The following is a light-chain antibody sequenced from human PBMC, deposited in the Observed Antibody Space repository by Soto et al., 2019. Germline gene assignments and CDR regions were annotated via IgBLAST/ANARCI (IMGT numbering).Light chain of an antibody. V-gene: IGKV3-15*01. Sequence: EIVMTQSPATLSVSPGERATLSCRASQSVSSNLAWHQQKPGQAPRLLIYGASTRATGIPARFSGSGSGTEFTLTISSLQSEDFAVYYSQQYNHWPRTFGQGTKV. J-gene: IGKJ1*01. CDR2: GAS. CDR3: QQYNHWPRT. CDR1: QSVSSN.